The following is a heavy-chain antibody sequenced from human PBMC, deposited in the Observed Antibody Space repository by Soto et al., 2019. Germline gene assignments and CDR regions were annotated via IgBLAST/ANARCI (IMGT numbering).Heavy chain of an antibody. J-gene: IGHJ1*01. Sequence: GGSLRLSCAASGFTFSSYEMIWVRQAPGKGLEWVSYISDGGYTIHYADSVKGRFTISRDNAKNSLYLRMNSLRAEDTAVYFCASTVTPHIEYFQHWGQGTLVTVSS. V-gene: IGHV3-48*03. CDR3: ASTVTPHIEYFQH. CDR2: ISDGGYTI. CDR1: GFTFSSYE. D-gene: IGHD4-4*01.